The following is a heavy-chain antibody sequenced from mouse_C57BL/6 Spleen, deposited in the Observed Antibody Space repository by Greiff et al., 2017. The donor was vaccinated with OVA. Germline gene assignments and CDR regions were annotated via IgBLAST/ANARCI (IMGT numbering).Heavy chain of an antibody. CDR2: IDPETGGT. V-gene: IGHV1-15*01. Sequence: VQLQQSGAELVRPGASVTLSCKASGYTFTDYEMHWVKQTPVHGLEWIGAIDPETGGTDYNQKFKSKAILTADKSSRTAYMELRSLTSEDSAVYYCTRQTTVVDYWGQGTTLTVSS. D-gene: IGHD1-1*01. CDR1: GYTFTDYE. CDR3: TRQTTVVDY. J-gene: IGHJ2*01.